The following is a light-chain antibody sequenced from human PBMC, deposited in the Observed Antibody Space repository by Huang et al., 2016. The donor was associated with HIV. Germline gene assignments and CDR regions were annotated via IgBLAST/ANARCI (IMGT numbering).Light chain of an antibody. CDR3: QQYGSSPRT. Sequence: EIVLTQFPGTLSLSPGERATLSCRASQSVTNNYLAWYQQRRGQAPRLLIYGASSRATGIPDRFRGSGSGTDFTFIISRLEPEDFAVYYCQQYGSSPRTFGPGTKVDV. V-gene: IGKV3-20*01. CDR1: QSVTNNY. CDR2: GAS. J-gene: IGKJ3*01.